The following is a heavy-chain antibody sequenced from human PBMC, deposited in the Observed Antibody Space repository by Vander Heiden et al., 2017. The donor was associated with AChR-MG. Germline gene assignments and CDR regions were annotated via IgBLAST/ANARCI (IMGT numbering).Heavy chain of an antibody. V-gene: IGHV4-4*02. CDR1: GSSITSSDYW. J-gene: IGHJ4*02. CDR2: IYQSGSI. Sequence: QVQLRESGPGLVKPSGTLSLSCAVSGSSITSSDYWWSWVRQSQGKGLEWIGEIYQSGSINYNPSLKSRVTISIDKSKKQFSLKLTSVTAADTAIYYCARAPALDYWGQGTLVTVSS. CDR3: ARAPALDY.